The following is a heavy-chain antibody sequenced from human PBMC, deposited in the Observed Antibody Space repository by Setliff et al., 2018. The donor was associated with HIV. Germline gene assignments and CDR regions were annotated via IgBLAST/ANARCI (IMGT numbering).Heavy chain of an antibody. D-gene: IGHD6-19*01. J-gene: IGHJ6*03. CDR2: IYPGDSDT. CDR1: GYSFTSYW. Sequence: GESLKISCKGSGYSFTSYWIGWVRQMPGKGLEWMGIIYPGDSDTRYSPSFQGQVTISADKSISTAYLQWSSLKASDTAVYYCARQHSSGWFNDYDYMDVWGKGTTVTVSS. CDR3: ARQHSSGWFNDYDYMDV. V-gene: IGHV5-51*01.